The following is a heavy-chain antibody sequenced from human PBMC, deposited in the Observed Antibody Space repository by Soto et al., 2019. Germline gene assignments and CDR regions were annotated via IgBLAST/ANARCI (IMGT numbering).Heavy chain of an antibody. CDR3: ATCRLREHAYDI. J-gene: IGHJ3*02. Sequence: DVQLVESGGGLIQPGGSLRLSCVASGLTVSGKKYMAWVRQAPGKGPEWVSGVYDLDDTYNADSVRGRFTTTIDSSRTIVYLQMRDLRPEDTALYCGATCRLREHAYDIWGQGTMFTVSS. CDR1: GLTVSGKKY. V-gene: IGHV3-53*01. CDR2: VYDLDDT.